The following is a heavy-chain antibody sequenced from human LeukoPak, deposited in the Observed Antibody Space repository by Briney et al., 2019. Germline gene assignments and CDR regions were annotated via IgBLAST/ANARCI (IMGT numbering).Heavy chain of an antibody. CDR1: GDSVSSNSAA. D-gene: IGHD6-19*01. CDR3: ARGLSVWLVPDHDAFDI. V-gene: IGHV6-1*01. J-gene: IGHJ3*02. CDR2: TYYRSKWYN. Sequence: SQTLSLTCAISGDSVSSNSAAWNWIRQSPSRGLEWLGRTYYRSKWYNDYAVSVKSRITINPDTSKNQFSLQLNSVTPEDTAVYYCARGLSVWLVPDHDAFDIWGRGTMVTVSS.